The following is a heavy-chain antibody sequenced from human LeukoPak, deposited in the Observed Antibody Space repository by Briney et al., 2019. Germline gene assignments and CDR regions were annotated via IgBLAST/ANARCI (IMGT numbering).Heavy chain of an antibody. V-gene: IGHV3-23*01. D-gene: IGHD1/OR15-1a*01. J-gene: IGHJ1*01. Sequence: PGGSLRLSCAASGFTFSIYGMSWVRQAPGKGLEWVSAISSNGAGRYYADSVRGRFTISRDNSKNTLYLRMNGLRAEDTAVYYCTKDVEHFWGQGTLVTVSS. CDR1: GFTFSIYG. CDR3: TKDVEHF. CDR2: ISSNGAGR.